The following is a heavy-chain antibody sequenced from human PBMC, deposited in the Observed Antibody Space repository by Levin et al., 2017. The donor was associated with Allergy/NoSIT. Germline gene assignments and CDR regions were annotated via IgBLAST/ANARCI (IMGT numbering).Heavy chain of an antibody. D-gene: IGHD1-26*01. CDR1: GGSISSSSYY. J-gene: IGHJ4*02. CDR3: ARHPGYSGSYPGYY. Sequence: GSLRLSCTVSGGSISSSSYYWGWIRQPPGKGLEWIGSIYYSGSTYYNPSLKSRVTISVDTSKNQFSLKLSSVTAADTAVYYCARHPGYSGSYPGYYWGQGTLVTVSS. V-gene: IGHV4-39*01. CDR2: IYYSGST.